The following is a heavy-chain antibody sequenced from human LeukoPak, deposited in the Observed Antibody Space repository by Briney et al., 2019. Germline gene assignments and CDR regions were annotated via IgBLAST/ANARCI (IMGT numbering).Heavy chain of an antibody. CDR3: ATGPINWNYARR. D-gene: IGHD1-7*01. Sequence: ASVKVSCKVSGYTLTELSMHWVRQAPGKGLEWMGGFDPEDGETIYAQKFQGRVTMTEDTSTDTAYMELSSLRSEDTAVYYCATGPINWNYARRWGQGTLVTVSS. CDR1: GYTLTELS. J-gene: IGHJ4*02. CDR2: FDPEDGET. V-gene: IGHV1-24*01.